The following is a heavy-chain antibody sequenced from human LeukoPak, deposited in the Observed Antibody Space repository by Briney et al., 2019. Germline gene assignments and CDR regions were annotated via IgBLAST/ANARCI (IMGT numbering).Heavy chain of an antibody. CDR3: AKVGEGWDYYGSGSFFDY. Sequence: PGGSLRLSSAASGFTFNNYAMSWVRQAPGKGLEWVAFIRYDGSNKYYADSVKGRFTISRDNSKNTLYLQMNSLRAEDTAVYYCAKVGEGWDYYGSGSFFDYWGQGTLVTVSS. CDR2: IRYDGSNK. D-gene: IGHD3-10*01. V-gene: IGHV3-30*02. J-gene: IGHJ4*02. CDR1: GFTFNNYA.